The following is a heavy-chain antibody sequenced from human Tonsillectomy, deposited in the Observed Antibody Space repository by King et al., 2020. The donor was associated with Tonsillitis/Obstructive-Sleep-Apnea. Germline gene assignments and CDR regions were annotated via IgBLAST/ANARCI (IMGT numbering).Heavy chain of an antibody. CDR2: IHYSGST. CDR3: ARRYYDFLSGYSPEYFHH. D-gene: IGHD3-3*01. V-gene: IGHV4-59*01. CDR1: GGSINSYY. J-gene: IGHJ1*01. Sequence: LQLQESGPGLVKPSETLSLTCTVSGGSINSYYWSWIRQPPGKGLEWIGYIHYSGSTNYNPSLKSRVTISLDTSKNQFSLKLSSVTAADTAVYYCARRYYDFLSGYSPEYFHHWGQGTLVTVSS.